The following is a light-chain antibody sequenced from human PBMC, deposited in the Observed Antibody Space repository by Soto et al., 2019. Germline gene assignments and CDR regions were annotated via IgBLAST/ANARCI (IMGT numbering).Light chain of an antibody. J-gene: IGKJ3*01. CDR3: QQFGTSPGT. V-gene: IGKV3-20*01. CDR1: QSVTSNS. CDR2: DAS. Sequence: EIVLTQSPGTLSLSPGERATLSCRASQSVTSNSLAWYQHKLGQAPRLLIYDASSRATGISHRFSVSGSGTDFTLTISRLEPEVFAVYFCQQFGTSPGTFGPGTKVDIK.